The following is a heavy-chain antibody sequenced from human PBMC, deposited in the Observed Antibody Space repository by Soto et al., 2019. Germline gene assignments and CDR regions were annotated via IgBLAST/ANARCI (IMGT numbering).Heavy chain of an antibody. CDR3: AKDIGFLDNYYYGMDV. J-gene: IGHJ6*02. V-gene: IGHV3-43*01. D-gene: IGHD3-3*01. Sequence: GGSLRLSCAASGFTFDDYTMHWVRQAPGKGLEWVSLISWDGGSTYYADSVKGRFTISRDNSKNSLYLQMNSLRTEDTALYYCAKDIGFLDNYYYGMDVWGQGTTVTAP. CDR2: ISWDGGST. CDR1: GFTFDDYT.